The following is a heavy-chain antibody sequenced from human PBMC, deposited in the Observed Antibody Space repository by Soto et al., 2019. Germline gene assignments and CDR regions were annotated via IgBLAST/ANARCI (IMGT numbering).Heavy chain of an antibody. D-gene: IGHD3-10*01. Sequence: PGGSLRLSCAASGFTFSSYAMHWVRQAPGKGLEWVAVISYDGSKKFADSVKGRFTISRDNSKNTLFLQMNSLRPEDTAVYFCAKDSGRGSADYYFDYWGRGTLVTVSS. CDR2: ISYDGSKK. CDR3: AKDSGRGSADYYFDY. J-gene: IGHJ4*02. V-gene: IGHV3-30*18. CDR1: GFTFSSYA.